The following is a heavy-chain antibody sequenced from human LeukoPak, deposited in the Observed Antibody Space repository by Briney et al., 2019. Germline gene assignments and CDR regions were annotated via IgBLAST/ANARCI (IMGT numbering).Heavy chain of an antibody. Sequence: SETLSLTCTVSGGSISSSSYYWGWIRQPPGKGLEWIGSIYYSGSTYYNPSLKSRVTISVDTSKNQFSLKLSSVTAADTAVYYCARAPSYGFWSGYPYYFDYWGQGTLVTVSS. J-gene: IGHJ4*02. CDR2: IYYSGST. CDR3: ARAPSYGFWSGYPYYFDY. CDR1: GGSISSSSYY. V-gene: IGHV4-39*07. D-gene: IGHD3-3*01.